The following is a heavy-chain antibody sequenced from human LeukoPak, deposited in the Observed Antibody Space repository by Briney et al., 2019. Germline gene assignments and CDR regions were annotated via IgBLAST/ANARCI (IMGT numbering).Heavy chain of an antibody. V-gene: IGHV1-69*13. CDR1: GGTFSSYA. J-gene: IGHJ4*02. CDR2: IIPIFGTA. Sequence: SVKVSCKASGGTFSSYAISWVRQAPGQGLEWMGGIIPIFGTANYAQKFQGRVTITADESTSTAYMELSSLRSEDTAVYYCASVSIAAAGTGFWGQGTLVTVSS. D-gene: IGHD6-13*01. CDR3: ASVSIAAAGTGF.